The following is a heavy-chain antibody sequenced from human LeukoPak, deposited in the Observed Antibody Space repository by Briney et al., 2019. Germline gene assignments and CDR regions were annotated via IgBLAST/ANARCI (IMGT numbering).Heavy chain of an antibody. Sequence: GGSLRLSCVASGFTFSRYDMHWVRQAPGKGLEWVAVIAYDGGNKIYADSVKGRFTISRDNSKNTLYLQMNSLRPEDTAVYYCARAAAVTGAFRDNYFDPWGQGTLVTVSS. V-gene: IGHV3-30*04. D-gene: IGHD6-19*01. CDR2: IAYDGGNK. J-gene: IGHJ5*02. CDR3: ARAAAVTGAFRDNYFDP. CDR1: GFTFSRYD.